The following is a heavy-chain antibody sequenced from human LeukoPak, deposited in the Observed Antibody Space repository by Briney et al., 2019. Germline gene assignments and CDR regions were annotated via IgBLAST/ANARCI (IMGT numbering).Heavy chain of an antibody. J-gene: IGHJ6*03. Sequence: SQTLSLTXTVSGGSISSGDYYWSWIGQPPGKGLQWIGYIYYSGSTYYNPSLKSRVTISVDTSKNQFSLKLSSVTAADTAVYYCARGEQQLAIYYYYYMDVWGKGTTVTVSS. CDR3: ARGEQQLAIYYYYYMDV. CDR2: IYYSGST. V-gene: IGHV4-30-4*08. CDR1: GGSISSGDYY. D-gene: IGHD6-13*01.